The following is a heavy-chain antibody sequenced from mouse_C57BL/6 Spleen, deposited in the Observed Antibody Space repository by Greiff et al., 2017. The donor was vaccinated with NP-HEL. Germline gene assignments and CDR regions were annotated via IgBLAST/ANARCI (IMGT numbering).Heavy chain of an antibody. CDR1: GYTFTGYW. CDR2: ILPGSGST. D-gene: IGHD1-1*01. V-gene: IGHV1-9*01. J-gene: IGHJ1*03. CDR3: ARRITTVVAEDYWYFEV. Sequence: QVQLQQSGAELMKPGASVKLSCKATGYTFTGYWIEWVKQRPGHGLEWIGEILPGSGSTNYNEKFKGKATFTADTSSNTAYMQLSSLTTEDSAIYYCARRITTVVAEDYWYFEVWGTGTTVTVSS.